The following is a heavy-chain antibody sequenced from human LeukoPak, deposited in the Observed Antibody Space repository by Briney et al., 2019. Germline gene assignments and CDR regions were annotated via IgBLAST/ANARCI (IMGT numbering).Heavy chain of an antibody. V-gene: IGHV1-2*02. D-gene: IGHD6-13*01. J-gene: IGHJ4*02. CDR2: INPNSGVT. Sequence: ASLKVSCKASRYTFTAYYMHWVRQAPGQGLEWMGCINPNSGVTNYAQKSQGRVTMTRDMSTSTVYMELSSLRSEDTAVYYCAREIRPIAADGTGREYYFDYWGQGTLVTVSS. CDR3: AREIRPIAADGTGREYYFDY. CDR1: RYTFTAYY.